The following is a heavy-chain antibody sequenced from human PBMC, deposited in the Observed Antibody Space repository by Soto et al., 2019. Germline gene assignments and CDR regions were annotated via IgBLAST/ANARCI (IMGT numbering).Heavy chain of an antibody. J-gene: IGHJ4*02. CDR2: IWYDGSNK. D-gene: IGHD3-16*02. Sequence: GGSLRLSCAASGFTFSSYGMHWVRQAPGKGLEWVAVIWYDGSNKYYADSVKGRFTISRDNSKNTLYLQMNSLRAEDTAVYYCARDHLMITFGGVIVLRGFCDYWGQGTLVTVSS. CDR1: GFTFSSYG. V-gene: IGHV3-33*01. CDR3: ARDHLMITFGGVIVLRGFCDY.